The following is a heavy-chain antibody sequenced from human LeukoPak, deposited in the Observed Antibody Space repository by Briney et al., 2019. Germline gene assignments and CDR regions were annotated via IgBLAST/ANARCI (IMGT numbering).Heavy chain of an antibody. J-gene: IGHJ4*02. CDR2: IWYDGSNK. CDR1: GFTFSSYG. D-gene: IGHD3-9*01. Sequence: PGGSLRLSCAASGFTFSSYGMHWVRQAPGKGLEWVAIIWYDGSNKYCGDSVKGRFTISRDNSKNTLYLQMDSLRAEDTAVYYCAKVILTGYLDYWGQGTLVTVSS. CDR3: AKVILTGYLDY. V-gene: IGHV3-33*06.